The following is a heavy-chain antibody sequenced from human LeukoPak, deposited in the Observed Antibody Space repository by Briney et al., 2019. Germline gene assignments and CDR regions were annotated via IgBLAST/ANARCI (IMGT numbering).Heavy chain of an antibody. Sequence: GRSLRLSCAASGFTFSSYAMHWVRQAPGKGLEWVAVISYDGSNKYYADSVKGRFTISRDNSKNTLYLQMNSLRAEDTAVYYCARAEGSLAGHFDYWGQGTLVTVSS. J-gene: IGHJ4*02. CDR1: GFTFSSYA. D-gene: IGHD6-6*01. CDR2: ISYDGSNK. V-gene: IGHV3-30-3*01. CDR3: ARAEGSLAGHFDY.